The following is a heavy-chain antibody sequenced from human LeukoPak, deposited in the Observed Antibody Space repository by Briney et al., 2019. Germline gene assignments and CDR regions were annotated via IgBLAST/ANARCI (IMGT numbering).Heavy chain of an antibody. D-gene: IGHD3-9*01. Sequence: ASVKVSCKASGYTFTSYDINWVRQATGQGLEWMGWMNPNSGNTGYAQKFQGRVTMTRNTSISTAYMELSSLRSEDTAVYYCARDLLRYFDWSGGGWFDPWGQGTLVTVSS. CDR3: ARDLLRYFDWSGGGWFDP. CDR2: MNPNSGNT. J-gene: IGHJ5*02. CDR1: GYTFTSYD. V-gene: IGHV1-8*01.